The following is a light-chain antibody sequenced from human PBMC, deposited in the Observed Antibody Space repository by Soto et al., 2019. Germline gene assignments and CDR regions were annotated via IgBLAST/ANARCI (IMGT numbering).Light chain of an antibody. V-gene: IGKV1-27*01. CDR2: TAS. J-gene: IGKJ1*01. Sequence: DIQMTQSPSSLSTSVGDTVTITCRASQGIGTNLAWYQQKPGKVPKVLFYTASTLHSGVPSRFSGSGSGTDFTLTINSLQPEDVATYFCQKYDSVPWSFGQGTRVEI. CDR1: QGIGTN. CDR3: QKYDSVPWS.